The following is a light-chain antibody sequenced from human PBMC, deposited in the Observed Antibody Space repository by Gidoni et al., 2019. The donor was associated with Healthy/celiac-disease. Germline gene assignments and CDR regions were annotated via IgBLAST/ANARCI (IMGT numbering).Light chain of an antibody. CDR3: QQSYSTPLT. Sequence: IQMTQSPSSLSASVGDRVTITCLASQSISSYLNLYQQKPWKAPKLLIYAASSLQSGVPSRLSGSGSGTDFTLTISSLQPEDFATYYCQQSYSTPLTFGGGTKVEIK. CDR1: QSISSY. V-gene: IGKV1-39*01. J-gene: IGKJ4*01. CDR2: AAS.